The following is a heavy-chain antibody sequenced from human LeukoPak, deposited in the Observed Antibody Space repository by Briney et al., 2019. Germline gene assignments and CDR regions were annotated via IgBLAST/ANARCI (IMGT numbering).Heavy chain of an antibody. V-gene: IGHV4-34*01. CDR3: ASPGYCSGGSCPRWFDP. J-gene: IGHJ5*02. D-gene: IGHD2-15*01. CDR1: GGSFSGYY. CDR2: INHSGST. Sequence: SETLSLTCAVYGGSFSGYYWSWIRQPPGKGLEWIGEINHSGSTNYNPSLKSRVTISVDTSKNQFSLKLSSVTAADTAVYYCASPGYCSGGSCPRWFDPWGQGTLVTVSS.